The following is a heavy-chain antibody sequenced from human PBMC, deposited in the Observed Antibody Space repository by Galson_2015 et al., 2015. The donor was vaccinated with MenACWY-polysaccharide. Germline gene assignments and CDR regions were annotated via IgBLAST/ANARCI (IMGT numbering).Heavy chain of an antibody. Sequence: SLRLSCAASGFTVSSNYMSWVRQAPGKGLEWVSIIYSGGTTYYADSVKGRFTISRDNSKNTLYLQMHSLRAEDTAVYYCASPCGYSYGYSDYWGQGTLVTVSS. D-gene: IGHD5-18*01. V-gene: IGHV3-66*02. CDR3: ASPCGYSYGYSDY. CDR1: GFTVSSNY. CDR2: IYSGGTT. J-gene: IGHJ4*02.